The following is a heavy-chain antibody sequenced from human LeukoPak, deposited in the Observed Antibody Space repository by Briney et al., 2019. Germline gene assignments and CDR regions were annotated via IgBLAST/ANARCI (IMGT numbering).Heavy chain of an antibody. CDR2: IYPGDSDT. CDR3: ARADTSMVFDY. D-gene: IGHD5-18*01. Sequence: GESLKISCKGSGYSFTNYWIGWVRQLPGKGLEWMGIIYPGDSDTRYSPSFQGQVTISADKSISTAYLQWSSLKASDTALYYCARADTSMVFDYWGQGTLVTVSS. CDR1: GYSFTNYW. J-gene: IGHJ4*02. V-gene: IGHV5-51*01.